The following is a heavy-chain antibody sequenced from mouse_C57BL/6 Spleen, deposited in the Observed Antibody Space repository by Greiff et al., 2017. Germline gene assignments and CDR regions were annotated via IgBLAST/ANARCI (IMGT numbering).Heavy chain of an antibody. CDR1: GYTFTSYW. D-gene: IGHD1-1*01. CDR3: ASTVVATRYFDG. Sequence: QVQLQQPGAELVRPGSSVKLSCKASGYTFTSYWMDWVKQRPGQGLEWIGNIYPSDSETHYNQKFKDKATLTVDKSSSTAYMQLSSLTSEDSAVYYCASTVVATRYFDGWGTGTTVTVSS. V-gene: IGHV1-61*01. J-gene: IGHJ1*03. CDR2: IYPSDSET.